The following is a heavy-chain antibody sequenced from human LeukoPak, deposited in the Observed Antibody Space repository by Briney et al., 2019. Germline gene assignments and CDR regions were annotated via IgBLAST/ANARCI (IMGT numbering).Heavy chain of an antibody. CDR2: ISGSGGST. CDR1: GFTFSSYA. J-gene: IGHJ4*02. Sequence: GGSLRLSCAASGFTFSSYAMSWVRQAPGKGLEWVSAISGSGGSTYYADSVKGRFTISRDNSKNTLYLQMNSLRAEDTAVYYCVKDYYGSGSYYSGPLDYWGQGTLVTVSS. V-gene: IGHV3-23*01. CDR3: VKDYYGSGSYYSGPLDY. D-gene: IGHD3-10*01.